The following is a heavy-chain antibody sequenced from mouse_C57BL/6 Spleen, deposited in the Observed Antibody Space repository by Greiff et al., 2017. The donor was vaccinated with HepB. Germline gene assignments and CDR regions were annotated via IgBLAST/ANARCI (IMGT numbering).Heavy chain of an antibody. D-gene: IGHD1-1*01. J-gene: IGHJ1*03. V-gene: IGHV14-3*01. CDR1: GFNIKNTY. CDR3: ARPPNHYGSSYWYFDV. Sequence: VQLKESVAELVRPGASVKLSCTASGFNIKNTYMHWVKQRPEQGLEWIGRIDPANGNTKYAPKFQGKATITADTSSNTAYLQLSSLTSEDTAIYYCARPPNHYGSSYWYFDVWGTGTTVTVSS. CDR2: IDPANGNT.